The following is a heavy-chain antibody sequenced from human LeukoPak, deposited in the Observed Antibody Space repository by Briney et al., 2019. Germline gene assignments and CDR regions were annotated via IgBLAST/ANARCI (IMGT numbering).Heavy chain of an antibody. CDR3: VRVKGTYFDY. D-gene: IGHD1-1*01. Sequence: GGSLRLSCAASGFPLRSYSINWVRQAPGKGLEWVSYISSSSSNIYYLDSVQGRLTVSRDNDKNSLFLQIDSPRAEDTAVYYCVRVKGTYFDYWGQGTLVTVSS. CDR1: GFPLRSYS. J-gene: IGHJ4*02. V-gene: IGHV3-48*01. CDR2: ISSSSSNI.